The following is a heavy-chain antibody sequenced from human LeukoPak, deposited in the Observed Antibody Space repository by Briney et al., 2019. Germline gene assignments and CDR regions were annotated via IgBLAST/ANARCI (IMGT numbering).Heavy chain of an antibody. CDR2: MNPNSGNT. CDR1: GYTFTSYD. D-gene: IGHD7-27*01. CDR3: ARGRVTGDIYYYYGMDV. V-gene: IGHV1-8*01. Sequence: ASVKVSCKASGYTFTSYDISWVRQATGQGLEWMGWMNPNSGNTGYAQKFQGRVTMTRNTSISTAYMELGSLRSEDTAVYYCARGRVTGDIYYYYGMDVWGQGTTVTVSS. J-gene: IGHJ6*02.